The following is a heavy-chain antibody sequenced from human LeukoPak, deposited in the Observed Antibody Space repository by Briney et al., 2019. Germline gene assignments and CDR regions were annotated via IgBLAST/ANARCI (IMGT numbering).Heavy chain of an antibody. V-gene: IGHV3-7*01. Sequence: QTGGSLRLSCSASGFTFSTYWMSWVRQAPGKGLEWVANMRRDGNEIYYLDSVRGRFTISRDNAKNSLYLQMNSLRAEDTAVYYCARDPTPKWELLPYFDYWGQGTLVTVSS. CDR3: ARDPTPKWELLPYFDY. D-gene: IGHD1-26*01. CDR2: MRRDGNEI. CDR1: GFTFSTYW. J-gene: IGHJ4*02.